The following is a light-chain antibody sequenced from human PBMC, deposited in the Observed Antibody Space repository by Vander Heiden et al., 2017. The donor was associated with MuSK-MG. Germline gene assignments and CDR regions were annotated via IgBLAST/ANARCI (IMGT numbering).Light chain of an antibody. CDR3: QSTDSSGTYVE. Sequence: SYALTQPPSVSVSPGQTARITCSGDALPNEHGYWYQQKPGQAPVLVIYKDTERPSGIPERFSGSSSGTTVTLTISGVQAEDEADYYCQSTDSSGTYVEFGGGTKLTVL. J-gene: IGLJ2*01. CDR2: KDT. V-gene: IGLV3-25*03. CDR1: ALPNEH.